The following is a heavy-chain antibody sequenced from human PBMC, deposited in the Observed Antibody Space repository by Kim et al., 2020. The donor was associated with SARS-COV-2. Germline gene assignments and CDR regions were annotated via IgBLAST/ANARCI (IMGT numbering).Heavy chain of an antibody. Sequence: SETLSLTCAVYGGSFSGYYWSWIRQPPGKGLEWIGEINHSGSTNYNPSLKSRVTISVDTSKNQFSLKLSSVTAADTAVYYCARGPDTAMVIYYYYGMDVLGQGTTVTVSS. V-gene: IGHV4-34*01. CDR1: GGSFSGYY. CDR2: INHSGST. CDR3: ARGPDTAMVIYYYYGMDV. J-gene: IGHJ6*02. D-gene: IGHD5-18*01.